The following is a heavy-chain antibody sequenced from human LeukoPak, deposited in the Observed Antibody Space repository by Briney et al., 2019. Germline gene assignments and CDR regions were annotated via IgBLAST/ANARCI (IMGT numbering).Heavy chain of an antibody. CDR1: GGSISSYY. Sequence: SETLSLTCTVSGGSISSYYWSWIRQPAGKGLEWIGRIYTSGSTNYNPSLKSRVTMSVDTSKNQFSLKLSSVTAADTAVYYCASHSYYDSTNPFDYWGQGTLVTVSS. J-gene: IGHJ4*02. D-gene: IGHD3-22*01. V-gene: IGHV4-4*07. CDR2: IYTSGST. CDR3: ASHSYYDSTNPFDY.